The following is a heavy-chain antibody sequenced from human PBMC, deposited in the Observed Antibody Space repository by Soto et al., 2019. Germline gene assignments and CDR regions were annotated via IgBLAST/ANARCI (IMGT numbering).Heavy chain of an antibody. D-gene: IGHD3-16*01. CDR1: GFTFSRNG. J-gene: IGHJ4*02. CDR2: IPYDGSKK. Sequence: QVQLVESGGGVVQPGRSLRLSCAASGFTFSRNGMYWVRQAPGKGLEWVAVIPYDGSKKFYGDSVKDRFTVSRDNSKNTLYLQMNSLRAEDTGFYYCAKDWSAPHVLYYLDNWGQRTLVSVSS. V-gene: IGHV3-30*18. CDR3: AKDWSAPHVLYYLDN.